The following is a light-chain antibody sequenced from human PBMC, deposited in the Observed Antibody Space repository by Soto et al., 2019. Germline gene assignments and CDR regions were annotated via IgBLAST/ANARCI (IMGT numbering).Light chain of an antibody. V-gene: IGKV3-15*01. J-gene: IGKJ1*01. CDR1: QSISDT. CDR3: QQYNNWPWT. CDR2: GAS. Sequence: EVVMTQSPATLSVSPWGRATLSCRASQSISDTLAWYQQKAGQAPRLLIYGASTRAPGFPARFSGSGSGTDFTLTISSLQSEDFAVYYCQQYNNWPWTFGQGTKVDI.